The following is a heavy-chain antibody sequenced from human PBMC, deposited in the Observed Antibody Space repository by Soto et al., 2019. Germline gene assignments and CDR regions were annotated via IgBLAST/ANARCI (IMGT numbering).Heavy chain of an antibody. Sequence: EVQLVESGGGLVKPGGSLRLSCAASGFTFSSYSMNWVRQAPGKGLEWVSSISSSSSYIYYADSAKGRFTISRDNAKNSLYLQMNSLRAEDTAVYYCARDYSGWYYWGQGTLVTVSS. J-gene: IGHJ4*02. CDR2: ISSSSSYI. V-gene: IGHV3-21*01. CDR1: GFTFSSYS. CDR3: ARDYSGWYY. D-gene: IGHD6-19*01.